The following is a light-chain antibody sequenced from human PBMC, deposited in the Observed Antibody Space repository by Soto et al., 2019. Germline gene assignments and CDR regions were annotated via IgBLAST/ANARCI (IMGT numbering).Light chain of an antibody. J-gene: IGKJ4*01. CDR1: QGIAGS. CDR3: QQLESYPST. CDR2: AAS. V-gene: IGKV1-9*01. Sequence: DIQLTQSPSFLSASVGDRVTITCRASQGIAGSLAWYQQKPGKPPKLLIYAASTLQSGVPSRFSGSGSGTDFTLTISSLQPEDFATYYCQQLESYPSTFGGGTKVDIK.